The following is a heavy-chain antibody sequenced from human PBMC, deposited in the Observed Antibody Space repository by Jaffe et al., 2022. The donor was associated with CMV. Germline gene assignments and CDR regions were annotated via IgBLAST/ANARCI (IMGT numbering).Heavy chain of an antibody. CDR3: ARMRTGYSSRDREIAPDY. CDR1: GFSLSNARMG. D-gene: IGHD6-13*01. Sequence: QVTLKESGPVLVKPTETLTLTCTVSGFSLSNARMGVSWIRQPPGKALEWLAHIFSNDEKSYSTSLKSRLTISKDTSKSQVVLTMTNMDPVDTATYYCARMRTGYSSRDREIAPDYWGQGTLVTVSS. V-gene: IGHV2-26*01. J-gene: IGHJ4*02. CDR2: IFSNDEK.